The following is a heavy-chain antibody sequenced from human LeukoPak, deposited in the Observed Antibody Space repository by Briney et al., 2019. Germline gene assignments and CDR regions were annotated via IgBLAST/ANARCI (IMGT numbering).Heavy chain of an antibody. CDR3: ASSEGHTYFDY. J-gene: IGHJ4*02. CDR2: INHSGST. Sequence: SETLSLTCAVYGGSFSTYYWSWIRQPPGKGLEWIGEINHSGSTNYNPSLKSRVTISVDTSKNQFSLKLSSVTAADTAVYYCASSEGHTYFDYWGQGTLVTVSS. V-gene: IGHV4-34*01. CDR1: GGSFSTYY. D-gene: IGHD3-10*01.